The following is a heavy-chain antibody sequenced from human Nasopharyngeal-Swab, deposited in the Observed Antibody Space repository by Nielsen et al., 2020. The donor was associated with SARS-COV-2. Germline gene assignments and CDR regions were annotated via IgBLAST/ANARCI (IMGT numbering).Heavy chain of an antibody. Sequence: GESLKISCKGSGYSFTSYWISWVRQMPGKGLEWMGRIDPSDSYTNYSPSFQGHVTISADKSISTAYLQWSSLKASDTAMYFCARVGPSCFDYLGHGTLVTVSS. J-gene: IGHJ4*01. CDR2: IDPSDSYT. V-gene: IGHV5-10-1*01. CDR1: GYSFTSYW. CDR3: ARVGPSCFDY. D-gene: IGHD2-2*01.